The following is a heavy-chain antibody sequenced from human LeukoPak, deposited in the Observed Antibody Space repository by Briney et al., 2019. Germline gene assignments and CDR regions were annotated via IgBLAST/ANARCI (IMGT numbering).Heavy chain of an antibody. CDR2: IRYDGSNK. J-gene: IGHJ4*02. CDR1: GFTFSSYG. D-gene: IGHD6-13*01. CDR3: AKPSGGYSSSWYGPNFDY. Sequence: PGGSLRLSCAASGFTFSSYGMRWVRQAPGKGLEWVAFIRYDGSNKYYADSVKGRFTISRDNSKNTLYLQMNSLRAEDTAVYYCAKPSGGYSSSWYGPNFDYWGQGTLVTVSS. V-gene: IGHV3-30*02.